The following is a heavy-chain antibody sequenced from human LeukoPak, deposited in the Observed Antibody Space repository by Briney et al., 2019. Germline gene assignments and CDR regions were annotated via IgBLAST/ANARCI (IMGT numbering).Heavy chain of an antibody. CDR2: INHSGST. CDR3: ASPGYCSSTSCTLQY. V-gene: IGHV4-34*01. D-gene: IGHD2-2*01. J-gene: IGHJ4*02. CDR1: GGSFSAYY. Sequence: PSETLSLTCAVYGGSFSAYYWSWIRQPPGKGLEWIGEINHSGSTNYNPSFKSRVTISVDTSKNQFSLKLSSVTAADTAVYYCASPGYCSSTSCTLQYWGQGTLVTVSS.